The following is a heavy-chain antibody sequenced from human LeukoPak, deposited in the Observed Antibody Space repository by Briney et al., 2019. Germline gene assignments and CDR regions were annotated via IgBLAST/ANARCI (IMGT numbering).Heavy chain of an antibody. J-gene: IGHJ4*02. Sequence: SETLSLTCTVSGGSISSYYWSWIRQPPGKGLEWIGYIYYTGSTNYNPSLKSRVTISVDTSKTQFSLKQSSVTAADTAVYYCARETYGSGSYYLDYWGQGTLVTVSS. CDR3: ARETYGSGSYYLDY. D-gene: IGHD3-10*01. CDR2: IYYTGST. CDR1: GGSISSYY. V-gene: IGHV4-59*01.